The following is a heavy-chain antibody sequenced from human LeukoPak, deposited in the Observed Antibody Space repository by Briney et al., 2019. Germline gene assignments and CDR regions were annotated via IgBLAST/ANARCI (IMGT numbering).Heavy chain of an antibody. CDR2: IYYIGST. Sequence: SGTLSLTCTVSGGSISSYYWSWIRQPPGKGLEWIGYIYYIGSTNYNPSLKSRVSISVDTSKNQFSLKLSSVTAADTAVYYCARGSGSYGPYYFDYWGQGTLVTVSS. CDR3: ARGSGSYGPYYFDY. CDR1: GGSISSYY. V-gene: IGHV4-59*01. J-gene: IGHJ4*02. D-gene: IGHD1-26*01.